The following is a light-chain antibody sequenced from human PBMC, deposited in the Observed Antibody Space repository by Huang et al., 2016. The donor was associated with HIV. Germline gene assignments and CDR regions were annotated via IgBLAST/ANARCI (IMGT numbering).Light chain of an antibody. V-gene: IGKV1-39*01. CDR3: QQTYSTPS. Sequence: DIQMTQSPSSLSASVGDRVTITCRSSQNIRSYLNWYQQKPGKAPSLLIYSTSSLQSGVPSRFSGSVSGADFTLTISSLEPADFATYYCQQTYSTPSFGQGTKLEI. CDR2: STS. J-gene: IGKJ2*01. CDR1: QNIRSY.